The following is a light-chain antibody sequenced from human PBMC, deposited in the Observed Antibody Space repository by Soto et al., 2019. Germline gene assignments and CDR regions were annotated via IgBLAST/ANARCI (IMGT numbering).Light chain of an antibody. CDR1: SSDVGSYNL. CDR3: CAFVRSNALL. CDR2: EDN. Sequence: QSALTQPASVSGSPGQSITISCTGTSSDVGSYNLVSWYQHHPGKAPKFIIYEDNKRPSGVSNRFSGSKSDNTASLTISGLQAEDEADYYCCAFVRSNALLFGGGTQLTVL. J-gene: IGLJ7*01. V-gene: IGLV2-23*01.